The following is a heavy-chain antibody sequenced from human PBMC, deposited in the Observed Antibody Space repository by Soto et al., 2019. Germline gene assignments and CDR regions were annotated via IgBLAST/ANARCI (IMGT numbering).Heavy chain of an antibody. Sequence: SETLSLTCTVSGGSISSSSYYWGWIRQPPGKGLEWIGSIYYSGSTYYNPSLKSRVTISVDTSKNQFSLKLSSVTAADTAVYYCARHSSGPLYYYYMDVWGKGTTVTVSS. D-gene: IGHD3-22*01. CDR3: ARHSSGPLYYYYMDV. CDR2: IYYSGST. V-gene: IGHV4-39*01. CDR1: GGSISSSSYY. J-gene: IGHJ6*03.